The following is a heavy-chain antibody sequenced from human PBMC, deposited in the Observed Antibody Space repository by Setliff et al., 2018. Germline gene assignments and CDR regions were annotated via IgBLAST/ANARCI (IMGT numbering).Heavy chain of an antibody. Sequence: ASVKVSCKASGYTFTGYYMHWVRQAPGQGLEWMGWINPNSGGTNYAQKFQGRVTMTRDTSISTAYMELSRLRSDDTAVYYCARDRVSGWYITHDHWGQGTLVTVSS. CDR3: ARDRVSGWYITHDH. CDR2: INPNSGGT. J-gene: IGHJ4*02. D-gene: IGHD6-19*01. V-gene: IGHV1-2*02. CDR1: GYTFTGYY.